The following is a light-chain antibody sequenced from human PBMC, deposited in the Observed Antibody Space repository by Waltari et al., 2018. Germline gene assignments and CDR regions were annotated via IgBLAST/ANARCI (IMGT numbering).Light chain of an antibody. CDR1: SSNIGNYH. CDR3: ATWDSSLSVVV. Sequence: QSVLTQPPSVSAAPGQKVTISCSGSSSNIGNYHVSWYQQVPGPAPKLFLYDKHKRPSGIPDRFAGSQSGTSATLGITGLHTGDEADYYCATWDSSLSVVVFGGGTKVTVL. CDR2: DKH. V-gene: IGLV1-51*01. J-gene: IGLJ2*01.